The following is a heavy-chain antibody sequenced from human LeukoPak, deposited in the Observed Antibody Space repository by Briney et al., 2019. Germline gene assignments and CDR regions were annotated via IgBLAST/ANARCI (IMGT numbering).Heavy chain of an antibody. CDR1: GGSISSYY. D-gene: IGHD6-13*01. Sequence: SEILSLTCTVSGGSISSYYWSWIRQPPGKGLEWIGYIYYSGSTNYNPSLKSRVTISVDTSKNQFSLKLSSVTAADTAVYYCARHGAAAGYFDYWGQGTLVTVSS. CDR2: IYYSGST. CDR3: ARHGAAAGYFDY. V-gene: IGHV4-59*08. J-gene: IGHJ4*02.